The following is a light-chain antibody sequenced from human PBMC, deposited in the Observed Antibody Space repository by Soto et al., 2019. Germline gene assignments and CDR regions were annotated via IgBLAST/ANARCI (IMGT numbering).Light chain of an antibody. CDR3: SSYTATNTYV. CDR2: EVI. V-gene: IGLV2-14*01. J-gene: IGLJ1*01. Sequence: QSALTQPASVSGSPGQSITISCTGTSSDVGAYNYVSWYQQHPGKAPTLMIHEVINRPSGVSYRFSGSKSGNTASLTISGLQAEDEADYYCSSYTATNTYVFGTGTKLTVL. CDR1: SSDVGAYNY.